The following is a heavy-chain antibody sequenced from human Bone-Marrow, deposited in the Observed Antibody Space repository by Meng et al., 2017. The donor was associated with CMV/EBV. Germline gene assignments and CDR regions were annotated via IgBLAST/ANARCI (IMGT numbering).Heavy chain of an antibody. CDR1: GFTFSSYT. J-gene: IGHJ4*02. Sequence: GGSLRLSCAASGFTFSSYTMNWVRQAPGKGLEWVSYISNSGSAKYYADSLRGRFTISRDNAKNSLYLQMNSLKAEDMALYYCTKDVGIQVTGNFDYWGQGTLVTVSS. V-gene: IGHV3-48*04. D-gene: IGHD6-19*01. CDR3: TKDVGIQVTGNFDY. CDR2: ISNSGSAK.